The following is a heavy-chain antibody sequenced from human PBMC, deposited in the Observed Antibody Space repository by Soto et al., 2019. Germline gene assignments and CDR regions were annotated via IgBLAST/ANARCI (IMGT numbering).Heavy chain of an antibody. V-gene: IGHV3-33*01. Sequence: GESLKISCAASGFTFSSYGMHWVRQAPGKGLEWVAVIWYDGSNKYYADSVKGRFTISRDDSKNTLYLQMNSLRAEDTAVYYCAREARGYCSGGSCLGDIWGQGTMVTVSS. CDR3: AREARGYCSGGSCLGDI. J-gene: IGHJ3*02. D-gene: IGHD2-15*01. CDR2: IWYDGSNK. CDR1: GFTFSSYG.